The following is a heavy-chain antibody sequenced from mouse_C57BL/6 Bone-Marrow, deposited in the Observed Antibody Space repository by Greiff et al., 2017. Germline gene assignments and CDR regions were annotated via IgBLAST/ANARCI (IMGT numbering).Heavy chain of an antibody. CDR2: INPNYGTT. CDR3: ASYYGSSLAY. D-gene: IGHD1-1*01. Sequence: VQLKESGPELVKPGASVKISCKASGYSFTDYNMNWVKQSNGKSLEWIGVINPNYGTTSYNQKFKGKATLTVDQSSSTAYMQLNSLTSEDSAVYDCASYYGSSLAYWGQGTLVTVSA. J-gene: IGHJ3*01. V-gene: IGHV1-39*01. CDR1: GYSFTDYN.